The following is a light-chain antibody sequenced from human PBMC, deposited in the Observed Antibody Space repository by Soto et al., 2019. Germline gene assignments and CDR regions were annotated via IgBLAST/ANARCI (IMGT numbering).Light chain of an antibody. CDR1: NSYICAYEY. CDR2: WVN. Sequence: TQPASLSGSPGQSITNSCTGTNSYICAYEYVSWFQKHPGKAPKTKISWVNNRPSRVSNPFSCSKACKPDLPTIPGLQVEDEAEYFCYSFTTTSTHVFGTGTKVTVL. CDR3: YSFTTTSTHV. V-gene: IGLV2-14*01. J-gene: IGLJ1*01.